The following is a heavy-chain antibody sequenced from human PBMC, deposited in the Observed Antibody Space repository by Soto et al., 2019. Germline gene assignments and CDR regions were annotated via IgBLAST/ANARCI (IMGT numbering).Heavy chain of an antibody. CDR3: ASSQGSSTSLEIYYYYYYGMDV. D-gene: IGHD2-2*01. V-gene: IGHV1-69*01. CDR1: GGTFSSYA. CDR2: IIPISGTA. Sequence: QVQLVQSGAEVKKPGSSVKVSCKASGGTFSSYAISWVRQAPGQGLEWMGGIIPISGTANYAQKSQGRVTITAYESTSTAYMELSRLRSEGTAVYYCASSQGSSTSLEIYYYYYYGMDVWGQGTTVTVSS. J-gene: IGHJ6*02.